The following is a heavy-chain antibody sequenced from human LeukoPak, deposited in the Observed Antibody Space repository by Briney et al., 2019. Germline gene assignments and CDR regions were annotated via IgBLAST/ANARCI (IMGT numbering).Heavy chain of an antibody. CDR3: ARTYCSSTSYYTSDWYFDL. J-gene: IGHJ2*01. D-gene: IGHD2-2*02. Sequence: GASVKVSCKASAYTFTGYYMHWVRQAPGQGLEWMGWINPNSGGTNYAQKFQGRVTMTRDTSISTAYMELSRLRSDDTAVYYCARTYCSSTSYYTSDWYFDLWGRGTLVTVSS. CDR2: INPNSGGT. CDR1: AYTFTGYY. V-gene: IGHV1-2*02.